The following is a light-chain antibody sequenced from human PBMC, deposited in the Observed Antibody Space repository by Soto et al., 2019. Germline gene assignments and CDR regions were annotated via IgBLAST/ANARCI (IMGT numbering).Light chain of an antibody. CDR1: KLGDKY. J-gene: IGLJ2*01. Sequence: SYELTQPPSVSVSPGQTASITCSGDKLGDKYACWYQQKPGQSPVLVIYQGSKRPSGIPERFSGSNSGNTATLTISGTQAMDEADYYCQAWDSNVVFGGGTKLTVL. CDR3: QAWDSNVV. V-gene: IGLV3-1*01. CDR2: QGS.